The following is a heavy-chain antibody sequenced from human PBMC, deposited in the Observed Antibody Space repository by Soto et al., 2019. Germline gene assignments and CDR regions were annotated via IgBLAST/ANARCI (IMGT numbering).Heavy chain of an antibody. CDR2: PSYDGSNK. CDR3: AKDSGYSGYDVYDYYYGMDV. Sequence: QLVESGGGVVQPGRSLRLSCAASGFTFSLYGMHWVRQAPGKGLGWVAVPSYDGSNKYYADSVKGRFTISRDNSKNTLYLQRNSLRAEDTAVYYCAKDSGYSGYDVYDYYYGMDVWGQGTTVTVSS. V-gene: IGHV3-30*18. CDR1: GFTFSLYG. J-gene: IGHJ6*02. D-gene: IGHD5-12*01.